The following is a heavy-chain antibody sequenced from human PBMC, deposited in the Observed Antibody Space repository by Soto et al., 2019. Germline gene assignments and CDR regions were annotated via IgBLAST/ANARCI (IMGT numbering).Heavy chain of an antibody. CDR2: ISGSGSST. D-gene: IGHD3-3*01. V-gene: IGHV3-23*01. J-gene: IGHJ6*03. CDR1: GFIFSSYA. Sequence: EVQLLESGGGLVQPGGSLRLSCPASGFIFSSYAMSWVRQAPGKGLEWVSFISGSGSSTNYADSVKGRFTISRDNSQNTLYLQMNSLRAEDTAVYYCARGFTIFGVVTFTDRYYYMDVWGKGTTVTVSS. CDR3: ARGFTIFGVVTFTDRYYYMDV.